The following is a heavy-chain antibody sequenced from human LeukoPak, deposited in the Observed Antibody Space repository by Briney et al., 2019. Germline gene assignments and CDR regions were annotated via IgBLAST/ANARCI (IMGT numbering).Heavy chain of an antibody. CDR2: ISGDSGGLT. J-gene: IGHJ6*02. Sequence: PGGSLRLSCAASGFTFSSYAMSWVRQAPGKGLDWVSSISGDSGGLTYYADSVKGRFTISRDNSRNTLYLQMNSLRVEDTAIYYCAPLSSSSGPAYVIDVWGQGTTVTVSS. CDR1: GFTFSSYA. V-gene: IGHV3-23*01. D-gene: IGHD6-6*01. CDR3: APLSSSSGPAYVIDV.